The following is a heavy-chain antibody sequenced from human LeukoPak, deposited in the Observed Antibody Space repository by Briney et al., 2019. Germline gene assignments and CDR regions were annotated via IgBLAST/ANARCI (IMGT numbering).Heavy chain of an antibody. CDR3: AAGGRMTAAVES. D-gene: IGHD6-13*01. CDR2: IYASGST. Sequence: KPSETLSLTCTVSGGSINSYYWSGIRQPAGKGLEGIGRIYASGSTNYNPSLKSRVTMSVDTSKNQFSLKLSSVTAADTAVYYCAAGGRMTAAVESWGQGSLVTVSS. J-gene: IGHJ4*02. V-gene: IGHV4-4*07. CDR1: GGSINSYY.